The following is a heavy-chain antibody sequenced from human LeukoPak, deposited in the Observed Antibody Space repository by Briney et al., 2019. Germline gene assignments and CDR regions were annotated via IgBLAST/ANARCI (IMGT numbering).Heavy chain of an antibody. Sequence: GGSLRLSCAASGFTLNNYAMNWVRQAPGKALEWVSSISGGGETTYYADSEKGRFTISRDNSQNTLYLQMNSLRAEDTAVYYCARDYADYVGYFFFDYWGQGTLVTVSS. CDR2: ISGGGETT. CDR3: ARDYADYVGYFFFDY. D-gene: IGHD4-17*01. V-gene: IGHV3-23*01. CDR1: GFTLNNYA. J-gene: IGHJ4*02.